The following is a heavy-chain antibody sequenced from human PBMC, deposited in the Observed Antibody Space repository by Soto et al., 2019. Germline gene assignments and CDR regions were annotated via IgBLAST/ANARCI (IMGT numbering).Heavy chain of an antibody. Sequence: ASVKVSCKASGYAFTSYGISWVRLAPGQGLEWMGWISAYNGNTNYAQKLQGRVTMTTDTSTSTAYMELRSLRSDDTAVYYCARGSPGYYILPFDYWGQGTLVTVSS. CDR2: ISAYNGNT. J-gene: IGHJ4*02. CDR3: ARGSPGYYILPFDY. CDR1: GYAFTSYG. D-gene: IGHD3-9*01. V-gene: IGHV1-18*01.